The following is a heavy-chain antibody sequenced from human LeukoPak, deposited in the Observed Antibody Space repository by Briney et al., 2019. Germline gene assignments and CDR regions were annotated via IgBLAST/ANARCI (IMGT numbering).Heavy chain of an antibody. J-gene: IGHJ4*02. CDR1: GFTFSSYS. CDR2: IKQDGSEK. V-gene: IGHV3-7*01. CDR3: ARDRSGWSLDY. Sequence: GGSLRLSCAAPGFTFSSYSMSWVRQAPGKGLEWVANIKQDGSEKYYVDSVKGRFTISRDNAKNSLYLQMNSLRAEDTAVYYCARDRSGWSLDYWGQGTLVTVSS. D-gene: IGHD6-19*01.